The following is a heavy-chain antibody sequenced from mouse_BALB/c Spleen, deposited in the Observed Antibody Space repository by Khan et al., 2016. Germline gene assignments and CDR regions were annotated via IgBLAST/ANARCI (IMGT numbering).Heavy chain of an antibody. D-gene: IGHD2-5*01. CDR2: ISYSGST. CDR1: GYSITSVYA. CDR3: ARFASKYPYWYFYV. Sequence: EVQLQESGPGLVKPSQSLSLTCTVTGYSITSVYAWNWIRQFLGNILEWMGYISYSGSTSYNPSTESRISITQVTTKNQFFLQLNSVTTENTATYYCARFASKYPYWYFYVWSAATTVTVSS. V-gene: IGHV3-2*02. J-gene: IGHJ1*01.